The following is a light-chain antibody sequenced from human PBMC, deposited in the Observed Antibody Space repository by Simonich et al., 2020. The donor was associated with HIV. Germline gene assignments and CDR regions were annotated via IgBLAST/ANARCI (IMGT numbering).Light chain of an antibody. V-gene: IGKV1-13*02. Sequence: AIQLTQSPSSLSASVGDRVTITCRASQGISSALAWYQQKPGKAPKLLIYDASSLESGVPSRFSGSGSGTDFSLTISSLQPEDFATYYCQQANSFPYTFGQGTKVEIK. CDR3: QQANSFPYT. J-gene: IGKJ2*01. CDR1: QGISSA. CDR2: DAS.